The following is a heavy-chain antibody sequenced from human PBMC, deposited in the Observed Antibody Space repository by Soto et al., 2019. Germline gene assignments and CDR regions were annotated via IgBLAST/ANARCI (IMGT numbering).Heavy chain of an antibody. CDR2: ISHRGST. D-gene: IGHD3-22*01. J-gene: IGHJ4*01. Sequence: SETLSLTCAVYGGSFSGYYWIWIRQTPGKGLEWIGEISHRGSTNYNPSLKSRVTMSVDTSKNQFSLKLNSVTAADTAVYYCARAGDSSGYSDYWGHGILVTVSS. CDR3: ARAGDSSGYSDY. CDR1: GGSFSGYY. V-gene: IGHV4-34*01.